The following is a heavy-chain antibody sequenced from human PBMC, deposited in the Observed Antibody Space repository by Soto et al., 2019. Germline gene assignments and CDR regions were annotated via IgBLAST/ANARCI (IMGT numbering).Heavy chain of an antibody. CDR2: IYYSAST. CDR3: ARHLPYCGGDCYSLDY. CDR1: GWSIRFYY. J-gene: IGHJ4*02. D-gene: IGHD2-21*02. V-gene: IGHV4-59*08. Sequence: SETLSPPFPFSGWSIRFYYWSWVPPPPTKGLEWIGYIYYSASTNYSPSLKSRVTISVDTSNNQFSLNLSSVTAADTAVFYCARHLPYCGGDCYSLDYWGQGTLVTVSS.